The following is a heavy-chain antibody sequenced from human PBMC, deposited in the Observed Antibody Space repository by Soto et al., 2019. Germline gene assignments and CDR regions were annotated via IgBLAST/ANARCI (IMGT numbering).Heavy chain of an antibody. CDR3: ARFGGSIYYYYYYGMDV. Sequence: EVQLVESGGGLIQPGGSLRLSCAASGFTVSSNYMSWVRQAPGKGLEWGSVIYSGGSTYYADSVKGRFTISRDNSKNTLYLQMNSLRAEDTAVYYCARFGGSIYYYYYYGMDVWGQGTTVTVSS. D-gene: IGHD1-26*01. CDR2: IYSGGST. V-gene: IGHV3-53*01. J-gene: IGHJ6*02. CDR1: GFTVSSNY.